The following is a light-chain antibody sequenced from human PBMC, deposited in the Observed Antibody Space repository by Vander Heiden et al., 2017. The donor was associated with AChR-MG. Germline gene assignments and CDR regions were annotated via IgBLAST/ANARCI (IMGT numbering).Light chain of an antibody. CDR2: RES. J-gene: IGKJ1*01. V-gene: IGKV1-5*03. CDR1: QSISTW. Sequence: DIQMTQSPSTLSASVGDRVTITCRASQSISTWLAWYQQRPGKAPNLLIYRESSLESGVPSRFSGSGSGTEFTLTISSLQPDDFATYYCQQDNSLWTFGQGTKVEIK. CDR3: QQDNSLWT.